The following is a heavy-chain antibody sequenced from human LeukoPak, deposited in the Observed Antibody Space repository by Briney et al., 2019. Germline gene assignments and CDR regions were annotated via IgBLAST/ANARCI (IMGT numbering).Heavy chain of an antibody. V-gene: IGHV3-23*01. D-gene: IGHD2-2*01. J-gene: IGHJ5*02. CDR2: ISGSGSST. CDR1: GFTFSSYA. Sequence: GGSLRLSCAASGFTFSSYAMSWVRQAPGKGLEWVSGISGSGSSTYYADSVKGRFTISRDNSKNTLYLQMNSLRAEDTAVYYCAKDQFRIVVVPAAPNWFDPWGQGTLVTVSS. CDR3: AKDQFRIVVVPAAPNWFDP.